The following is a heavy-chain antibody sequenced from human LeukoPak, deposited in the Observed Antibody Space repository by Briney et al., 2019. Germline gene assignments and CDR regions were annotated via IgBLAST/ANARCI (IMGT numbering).Heavy chain of an antibody. CDR2: LYYSGSI. V-gene: IGHV4-39*07. CDR3: ARATKRQLLGAFDI. J-gene: IGHJ3*02. Sequence: SETLSLTCTVSGGSISSNNYYWGWIRQPPGKGLEWIGSLYYSGSIYYNPSLKSRLTLSVDTSKNQFSLKLSSVTAADTAVYYCARATKRQLLGAFDIWGQGTMVTVSS. D-gene: IGHD1-1*01. CDR1: GGSISSNNYY.